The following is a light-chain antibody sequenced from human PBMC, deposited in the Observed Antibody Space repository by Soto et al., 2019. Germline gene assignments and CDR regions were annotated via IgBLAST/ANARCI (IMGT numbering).Light chain of an antibody. V-gene: IGLV2-23*03. CDR2: EGS. Sequence: QSALTQSASVSGSPGQSITISCTGTNSDVGNYNLVSWYQQHTDKAPKLIIYEGSKRPSGVSNRFSGSKSSNTASLTISGLQAEDEADYYCCSYAGSTTFVVFGGGTQLTVL. J-gene: IGLJ2*01. CDR1: NSDVGNYNL. CDR3: CSYAGSTTFVV.